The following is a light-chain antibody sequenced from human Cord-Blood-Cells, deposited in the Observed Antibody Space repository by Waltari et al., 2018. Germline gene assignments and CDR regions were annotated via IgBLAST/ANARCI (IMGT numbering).Light chain of an antibody. CDR2: AAS. V-gene: IGKV1-39*01. Sequence: DIQMTQSQSSLSASVGDRVTLTCPASQTISSYLNWYQQKPGKAPNLLIYAASSLQSGVPSRFSGSGSGTDFTLIISSLQPEDFATYYCQQSYSTPQTFGQGTKVEIK. CDR1: QTISSY. J-gene: IGKJ1*01. CDR3: QQSYSTPQT.